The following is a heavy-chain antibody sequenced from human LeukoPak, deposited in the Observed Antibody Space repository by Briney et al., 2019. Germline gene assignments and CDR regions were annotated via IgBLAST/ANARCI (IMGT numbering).Heavy chain of an antibody. CDR1: GGSFSGYY. J-gene: IGHJ5*02. CDR2: INHSGST. CDR3: ARGSLLWFGELSRPNNWFDP. Sequence: SETLSLTCAVYGGSFSGYYWSWIRQPPGKGLEWIGEINHSGSTNYNPSLKSRVTISVDTSKNQFSLKLSSVTAADTAVYYCARGSLLWFGELSRPNNWFDPWGQGTLVTVSS. V-gene: IGHV4-34*01. D-gene: IGHD3-10*01.